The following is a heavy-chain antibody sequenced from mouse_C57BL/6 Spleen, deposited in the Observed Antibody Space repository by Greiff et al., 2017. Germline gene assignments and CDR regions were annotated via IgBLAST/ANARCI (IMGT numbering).Heavy chain of an antibody. Sequence: LVEPGASVKISCKASGYTFTDYYMNWVKQSHGKSLEWIGDINPNNGGTSYNQKFKGKATLTVDKSSSTAYMELRSLTSEDSAVYYCARDSSGRFDYWGQGTTLTVSS. V-gene: IGHV1-26*01. CDR1: GYTFTDYY. CDR3: ARDSSGRFDY. D-gene: IGHD3-2*02. J-gene: IGHJ2*01. CDR2: INPNNGGT.